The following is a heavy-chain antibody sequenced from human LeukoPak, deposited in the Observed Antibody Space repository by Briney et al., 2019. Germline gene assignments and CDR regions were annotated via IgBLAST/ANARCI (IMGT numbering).Heavy chain of an antibody. V-gene: IGHV1-2*02. J-gene: IGHJ3*02. CDR1: GYTFTAYY. CDR2: INPNSGGT. Sequence: ASVKVSRKASGYTFTAYYMHWMRQAPGQGLEWMGWINPNSGGTNYAQKFQGRVTMTRDTSISTAYMELSRLRSDDTAVYYCARDPWTTRNAFDIWGQGTMVTVSS. D-gene: IGHD4-11*01. CDR3: ARDPWTTRNAFDI.